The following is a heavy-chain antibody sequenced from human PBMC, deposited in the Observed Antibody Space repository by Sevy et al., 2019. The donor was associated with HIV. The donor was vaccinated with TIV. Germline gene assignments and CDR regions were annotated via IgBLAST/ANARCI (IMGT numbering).Heavy chain of an antibody. CDR1: GFTFSSYW. J-gene: IGHJ4*02. D-gene: IGHD5-18*01. Sequence: GGSLRLSCAASGFTFSSYWMHWVRQAPGKGLVWVSRINSDGSSTSYADSVKGRFTISRDNATNTLYLQMNSLRAEDTAVYYCARVIRDTAIYPFDYWGQGTLVTVSS. V-gene: IGHV3-74*01. CDR3: ARVIRDTAIYPFDY. CDR2: INSDGSST.